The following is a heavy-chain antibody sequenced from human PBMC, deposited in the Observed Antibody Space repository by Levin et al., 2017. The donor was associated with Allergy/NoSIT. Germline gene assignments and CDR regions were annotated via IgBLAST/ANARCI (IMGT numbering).Heavy chain of an antibody. CDR1: GFTVSNYY. V-gene: IGHV3-66*01. D-gene: IGHD2-8*01. Sequence: GGSLRLSCVVSGFTVSNYYMTWVRQAPGKGLEWLSIIYSAGSIYYAESVKGRFTISRDISKNSLYLQLNSLRAEDTAVYYCARDHAKLSGVDEDGMDGWGQGTTVTVSS. J-gene: IGHJ6*02. CDR3: ARDHAKLSGVDEDGMDG. CDR2: IYSAGSI.